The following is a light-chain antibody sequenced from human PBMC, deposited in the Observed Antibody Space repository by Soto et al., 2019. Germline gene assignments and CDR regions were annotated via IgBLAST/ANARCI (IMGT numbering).Light chain of an antibody. J-gene: IGKJ1*01. CDR3: QQYSSSSPT. V-gene: IGKV1-5*01. CDR1: QTISIY. CDR2: DAS. Sequence: DIPMTQSPSTLSASIGDRVTITCRASQTISIYLAWCQQRPGAAPKLLIYDASTLESGVPARFRGRGSGTEFTLTISSLQPDDFATYSCQQYSSSSPTFGQGTKVEIQ.